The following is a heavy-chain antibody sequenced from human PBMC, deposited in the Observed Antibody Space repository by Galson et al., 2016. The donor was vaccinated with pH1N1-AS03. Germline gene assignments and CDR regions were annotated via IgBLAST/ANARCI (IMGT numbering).Heavy chain of an antibody. Sequence: SLRLSCAASGFTVSNTYMTWVRQAPGKGLEWVSVIYAGDTTYYAESVKGRFTISRDNSTNTLHLQMNSLRGDDTAVYYCATDYYYDVDLTNWYFDVWGRGTLVTVSS. J-gene: IGHJ2*01. V-gene: IGHV3-53*01. CDR1: GFTVSNTY. D-gene: IGHD3-10*02. CDR3: ATDYYYDVDLTNWYFDV. CDR2: IYAGDTT.